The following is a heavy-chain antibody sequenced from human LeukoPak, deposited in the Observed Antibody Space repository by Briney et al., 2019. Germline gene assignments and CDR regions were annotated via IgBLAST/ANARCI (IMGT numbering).Heavy chain of an antibody. D-gene: IGHD3-10*01. CDR2: ISSGSTTI. CDR1: GFTLSSYS. Sequence: GGSLRLSCATSGFTLSSYSMNWVRQAPGKGLEWVSYISSGSTTIYYADSVKGRFTISRDNAKNSLYLQMNSLRAEDTAVYYCAKDRPNFYESSGSYYKIKGDFWGLGSLVTVSS. V-gene: IGHV3-48*01. CDR3: AKDRPNFYESSGSYYKIKGDF. J-gene: IGHJ1*01.